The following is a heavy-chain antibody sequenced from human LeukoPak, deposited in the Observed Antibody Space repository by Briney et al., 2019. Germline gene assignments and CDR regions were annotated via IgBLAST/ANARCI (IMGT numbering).Heavy chain of an antibody. CDR2: IYFSGSV. Sequence: SDTLSLTCTVSGYSIRIHHWWGWIRQPPGKGLEWIGYIYFSGSVLDNPSLKSRVTLSVDKSKSQFSLRMTSVTAVDTAVYYCARTDSSGYDAFDVWGQGTMVTVSS. J-gene: IGHJ3*01. D-gene: IGHD3-22*01. CDR1: GYSIRIHHW. V-gene: IGHV4-28*05. CDR3: ARTDSSGYDAFDV.